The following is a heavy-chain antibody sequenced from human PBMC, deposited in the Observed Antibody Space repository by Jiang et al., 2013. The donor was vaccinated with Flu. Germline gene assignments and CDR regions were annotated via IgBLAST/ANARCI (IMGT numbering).Heavy chain of an antibody. CDR2: IIAIFGTA. CDR1: GGIFRSYA. CDR3: ARGPYYYYSYMDV. J-gene: IGHJ6*03. Sequence: KPGSSVKVSCKASGGIFRSYAISWVRQAPGQGLEWMGGIIAIFGTANYAQKFQGRVTITADESTSTAYMELSSLRSEDTAVYYCARGPYYYYSYMDVWGKGTTVTVSS. V-gene: IGHV1-69*01.